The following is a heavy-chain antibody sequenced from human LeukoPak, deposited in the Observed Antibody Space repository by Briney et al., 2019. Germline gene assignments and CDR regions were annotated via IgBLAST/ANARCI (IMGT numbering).Heavy chain of an antibody. Sequence: GASVKVSCKASGYTFTGYYMHWVRQAPGQGLEWMGWISPNSGDTTYAQKFQGRATMTRDTSISTIYMELSGLTFDDTAVYYCGHRAVADFDYWGQGTLVTVSS. CDR1: GYTFTGYY. D-gene: IGHD6-19*01. CDR3: GHRAVADFDY. J-gene: IGHJ4*02. CDR2: ISPNSGDT. V-gene: IGHV1-2*02.